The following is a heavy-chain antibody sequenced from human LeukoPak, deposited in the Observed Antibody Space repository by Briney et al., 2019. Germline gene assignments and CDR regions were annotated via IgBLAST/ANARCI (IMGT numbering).Heavy chain of an antibody. CDR3: AREAYCSGGSCYPINWFDP. J-gene: IGHJ5*02. D-gene: IGHD2-15*01. CDR1: GGTFSSYA. Sequence: SVKVSCKASGGTFSSYAISWVRQAPGQGLEWMGGIIPIFGTANYAQKFQGRVTITADKSTSTAYMELSSLRSEDTAVYYCAREAYCSGGSCYPINWFDPWGQGTLVTVSS. CDR2: IIPIFGTA. V-gene: IGHV1-69*06.